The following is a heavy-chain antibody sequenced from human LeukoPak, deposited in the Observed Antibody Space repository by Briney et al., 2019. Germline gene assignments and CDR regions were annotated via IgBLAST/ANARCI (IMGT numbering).Heavy chain of an antibody. CDR3: ARGGGWYQDY. Sequence: PSETLSLTCAVYGGSFSGYYWSWIRQPPGKGLEWIGEINHSGSTNYNPSLKSRVTISVDTSKNQFSLKLSSVTAADTAVYYCARGGGWYQDYWGQGTLVTVSS. J-gene: IGHJ4*02. D-gene: IGHD6-19*01. CDR2: INHSGST. V-gene: IGHV4-34*01. CDR1: GGSFSGYY.